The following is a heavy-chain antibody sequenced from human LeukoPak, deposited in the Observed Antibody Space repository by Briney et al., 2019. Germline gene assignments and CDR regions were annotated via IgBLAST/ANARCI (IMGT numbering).Heavy chain of an antibody. J-gene: IGHJ4*02. CDR3: ARSPGLYGGNSAFDC. CDR1: GYTFTDYY. D-gene: IGHD4-23*01. V-gene: IGHV1-2*02. Sequence: GASVKVSCKASGYTFTDYYTHWVRQAPGQGLEWMGWINPNTAGTNYAQKFQGRVTMTRDTSISTAYMELSRLRSDDTAVYYCARSPGLYGGNSAFDCWGQGPLVTVSS. CDR2: INPNTAGT.